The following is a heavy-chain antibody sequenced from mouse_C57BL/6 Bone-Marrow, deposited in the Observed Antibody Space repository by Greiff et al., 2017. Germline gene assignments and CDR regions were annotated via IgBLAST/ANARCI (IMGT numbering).Heavy chain of an antibody. CDR3: VGGWLFDY. V-gene: IGHV10-3*01. Sequence: QLVESGGGLVQPKGSLKLSCAASGFTFNTYAMHWVRQAPGKGLELVARIRSKSSNYATYYADSVKDRFTISRDDSQSMLYLQMNNLNTEDTAMYCCVGGWLFDYWGQGTTLTVCS. J-gene: IGHJ2*01. D-gene: IGHD1-1*02. CDR2: IRSKSSNYAT. CDR1: GFTFNTYA.